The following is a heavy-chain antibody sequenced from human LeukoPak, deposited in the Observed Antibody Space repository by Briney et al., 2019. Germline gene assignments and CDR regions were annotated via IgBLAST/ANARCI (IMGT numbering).Heavy chain of an antibody. CDR3: AIKAYDGSADY. V-gene: IGHV4-31*03. CDR1: GGSISSGGYF. CDR2: IYYSGST. Sequence: PSQTLSLTCTVSGGSISSGGYFWSWIRQHPGKGLEWIRYIYYSGSTNYNPSLKSRVTISLDTSKNQFSLRLTSVTAADTAVYYCAIKAYDGSADYWGQGTLVSVSS. J-gene: IGHJ4*02. D-gene: IGHD3-22*01.